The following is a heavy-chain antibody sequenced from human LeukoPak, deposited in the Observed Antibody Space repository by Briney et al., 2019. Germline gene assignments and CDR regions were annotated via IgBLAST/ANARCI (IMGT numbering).Heavy chain of an antibody. CDR2: ISYDVTNK. CDR1: GFTFRSYG. V-gene: IGHV3-30*03. Sequence: PGGSLRLSCAASGFTFRSYGMHWVRQAPGKGLEWVAIISYDVTNKYYSDSVKGRFTISRDNSKNTVYLQMDGLRYEDTATYYCAALSGPDSYSFDFWGQGALVAVSS. CDR3: AALSGPDSYSFDF. J-gene: IGHJ4*02. D-gene: IGHD3-3*01.